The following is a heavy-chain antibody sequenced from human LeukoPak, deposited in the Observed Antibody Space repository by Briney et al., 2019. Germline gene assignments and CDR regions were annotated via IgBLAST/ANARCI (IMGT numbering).Heavy chain of an antibody. CDR2: IYYSGST. CDR1: GGSISSSSYY. J-gene: IGHJ4*02. V-gene: IGHV4-39*01. CDR3: ARRYYDFWSGYYSSPYYFDY. D-gene: IGHD3-3*01. Sequence: SETLSLTCTVSGGSISSSSYYWGWIRQPPGKGLEWIGSIYYSGSTYYNPSLKSRVTISVDTSKNQFSLKLSSVTAADTAVYYCARRYYDFWSGYYSSPYYFDYWGQGTLVTVSS.